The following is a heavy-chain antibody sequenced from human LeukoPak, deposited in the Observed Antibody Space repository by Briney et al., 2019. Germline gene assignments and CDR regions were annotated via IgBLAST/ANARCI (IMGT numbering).Heavy chain of an antibody. Sequence: SETLSLTCAVSDASFSSRAYSWSWIRQPPGKGLEWIGYIYYSGSAYYSPSLKSRVTMSVDTSKNQFFLNLSSVTAADTAVYYCARVSDAVMFDYWGQGTLVTVSS. CDR3: ARVSDAVMFDY. J-gene: IGHJ4*02. D-gene: IGHD3-16*01. CDR1: DASFSSRAYS. V-gene: IGHV4-30-4*07. CDR2: IYYSGSA.